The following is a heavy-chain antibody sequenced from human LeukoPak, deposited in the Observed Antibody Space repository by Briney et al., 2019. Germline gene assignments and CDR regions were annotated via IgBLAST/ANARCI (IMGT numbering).Heavy chain of an antibody. CDR1: GGSFSGYY. V-gene: IGHV4-34*01. CDR2: INHSGST. Sequence: PSETLSLTCAVYGGSFSGYYWSWIRQPPGKGLEWIGEINHSGSTNYNPSLKSRVTISVDTSRNQFSLKLSSVTAADTAVYYCARVALGYYDSSGYDDYWGQGTLVTVSS. J-gene: IGHJ4*02. D-gene: IGHD3-22*01. CDR3: ARVALGYYDSSGYDDY.